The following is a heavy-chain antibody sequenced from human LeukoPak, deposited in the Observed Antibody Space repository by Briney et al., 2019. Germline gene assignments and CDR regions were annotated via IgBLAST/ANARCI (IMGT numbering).Heavy chain of an antibody. V-gene: IGHV5-51*01. CDR2: IYPADSDT. CDR3: ARLVGTTLYFDY. CDR1: GYSFTNYW. J-gene: IGHJ4*02. Sequence: GESLKISCKGSGYSFTNYWIGWVRQMPGKGLEWMAIIYPADSDTRYSPSFQGQVSISADKSISTAYLQWTSLKASDTAMYYCARLVGTTLYFDYWGQGTLVTVSS. D-gene: IGHD1-26*01.